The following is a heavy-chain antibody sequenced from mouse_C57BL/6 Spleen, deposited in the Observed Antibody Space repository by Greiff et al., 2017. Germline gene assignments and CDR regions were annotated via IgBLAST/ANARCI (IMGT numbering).Heavy chain of an antibody. V-gene: IGHV2-2*01. CDR1: GFSLTSYG. J-gene: IGHJ3*01. D-gene: IGHD1-1*01. CDR2: IWSGGST. Sequence: QVQLQQSGPGLVQPSQSLSITCTVSGFSLTSYGVHWVRQSPGKGLEWLGVIWSGGSTDYNAAFISRLSISKDNSKSQVFFKMNSLQADDTAIYYCARDYYGSSYVSFAYWGQGTLVTVSA. CDR3: ARDYYGSSYVSFAY.